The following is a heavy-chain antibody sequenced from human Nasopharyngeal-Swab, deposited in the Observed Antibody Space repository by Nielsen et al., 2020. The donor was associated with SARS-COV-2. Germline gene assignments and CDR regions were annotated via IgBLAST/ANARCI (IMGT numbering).Heavy chain of an antibody. Sequence: GESLKTSCAASGFTFSRYEMNWVRQAPGKGLEWVSYISSSGSTIYYADSVKGRFTISRDNAKNSLYLQMNSLRAEDTAVYYCARDDSSPHVGAFDIWGQGTMVTVSS. J-gene: IGHJ3*02. CDR2: ISSSGSTI. D-gene: IGHD3-22*01. CDR1: GFTFSRYE. V-gene: IGHV3-48*03. CDR3: ARDDSSPHVGAFDI.